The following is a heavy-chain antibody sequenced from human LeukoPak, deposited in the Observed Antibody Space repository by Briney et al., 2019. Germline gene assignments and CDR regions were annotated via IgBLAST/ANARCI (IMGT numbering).Heavy chain of an antibody. D-gene: IGHD6-19*01. Sequence: GGSLRLSCAASGFTFSSYSMNWVRQAPGKGLEWVSSISTSSTYIYYADSVKGRFTISRDNAKNSLYLQMNSLRAEDTAVYYCARASSDWYEEYWGQGTQVTVSS. CDR1: GFTFSSYS. V-gene: IGHV3-21*01. J-gene: IGHJ4*02. CDR3: ARASSDWYEEY. CDR2: ISTSSTYI.